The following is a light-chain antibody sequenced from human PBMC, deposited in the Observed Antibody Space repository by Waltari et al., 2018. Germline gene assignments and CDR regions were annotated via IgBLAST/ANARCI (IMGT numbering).Light chain of an antibody. Sequence: EVVLTQSPATLSLSPGEGATLSCRASQSVSAYLAWYQQKPGQAPRLLSYGSSTRATGVPDRFSGRGSGTDFSLTISSVEPEDFAVYYCQHTTDWPPAFTFGPGTRVDLK. J-gene: IGKJ3*01. CDR1: QSVSAY. CDR3: QHTTDWPPAFT. CDR2: GSS. V-gene: IGKV3-11*01.